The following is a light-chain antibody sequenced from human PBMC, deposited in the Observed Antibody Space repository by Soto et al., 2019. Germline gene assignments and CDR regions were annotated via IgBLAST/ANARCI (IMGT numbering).Light chain of an antibody. V-gene: IGLV1-40*01. CDR2: GNS. CDR3: QSYDSSLSVHVV. CDR1: SSNIGAGYD. Sequence: QSALTQPPSVSGAPGQRVTISCTGSSSNIGAGYDVHWYQQLPGTAPKLLIYGNSNRPSGVPDRFSGSKSGTSASLAITGLQAEDEADYYCQSYDSSLSVHVVFSGGTKLTVL. J-gene: IGLJ2*01.